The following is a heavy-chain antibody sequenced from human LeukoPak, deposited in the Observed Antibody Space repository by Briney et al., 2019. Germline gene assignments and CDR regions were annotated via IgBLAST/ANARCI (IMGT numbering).Heavy chain of an antibody. CDR2: INPNSGGT. Sequence: ASVKVSCKASGYMFTGYYMHWVRQAPGQGLEWMGWINPNSGGTNYAQKFQGRVTMTRDTSISTVYMELSSLRSEDTAVYYCARDFYSGSYLVYWGQGTLVTVSS. J-gene: IGHJ4*02. D-gene: IGHD1-26*01. V-gene: IGHV1-2*02. CDR3: ARDFYSGSYLVY. CDR1: GYMFTGYY.